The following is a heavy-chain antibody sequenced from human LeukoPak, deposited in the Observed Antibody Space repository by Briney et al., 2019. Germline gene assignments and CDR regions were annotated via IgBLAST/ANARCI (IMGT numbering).Heavy chain of an antibody. CDR1: GGSISSSSYY. V-gene: IGHV4-61*05. CDR2: IYYSGST. D-gene: IGHD3-10*01. CDR3: ARGLWFGEFGD. J-gene: IGHJ4*02. Sequence: ASETLSLTCTVSGGSISSSSYYWGWIRQPPGKGLEWIGYIYYSGSTNYNPSLKSRVTISVDTSKNQFSLKLSSVTAADTAVYYCARGLWFGEFGDWGQGTLVTVSS.